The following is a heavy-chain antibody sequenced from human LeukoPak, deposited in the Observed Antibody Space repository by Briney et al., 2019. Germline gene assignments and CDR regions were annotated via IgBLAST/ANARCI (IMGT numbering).Heavy chain of an antibody. D-gene: IGHD3-10*01. CDR2: IIPILGIA. Sequence: ASVKVSCKASGGTFSSYAINWVRQAPGQGLEWMGRIIPILGIANYAQKFQGRVTITADKSTSTAYMELSSLRSEDTAVYYCARDGYYGSGSYYFSWFDPWGQGTLVTVSS. CDR1: GGTFSSYA. J-gene: IGHJ5*02. CDR3: ARDGYYGSGSYYFSWFDP. V-gene: IGHV1-69*04.